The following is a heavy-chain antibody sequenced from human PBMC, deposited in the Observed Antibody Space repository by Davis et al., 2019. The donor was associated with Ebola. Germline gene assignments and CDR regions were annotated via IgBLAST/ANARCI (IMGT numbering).Heavy chain of an antibody. CDR1: GFTFRSYG. CDR3: AKSHNPSYYGPNDYSYGMDV. V-gene: IGHV3-30*18. D-gene: IGHD4/OR15-4a*01. CDR2: ISYDGSNK. J-gene: IGHJ6*04. Sequence: GESLKISCAASGFTFRSYGMHWVRQAPGKGLEWVAVISYDGSNKYYTDSVMGRFTISRDNSKNTLYLQMNSLRTEDTAVYYCAKSHNPSYYGPNDYSYGMDVWGKGTTVTVSS.